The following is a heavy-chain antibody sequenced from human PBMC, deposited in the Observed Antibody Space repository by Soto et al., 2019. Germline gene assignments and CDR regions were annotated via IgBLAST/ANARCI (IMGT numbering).Heavy chain of an antibody. Sequence: PGGSLRLSCAASGFTFSSYWMHWVRQAPGKGLVRVSRINSDGSSTSYADSVKGRFTISRDNANNTLYLQMNSLRAEDSAVYFCARAGCSGGSCYAFDIWGQGTMVTVSS. D-gene: IGHD2-15*01. CDR2: INSDGSST. J-gene: IGHJ3*02. CDR3: ARAGCSGGSCYAFDI. V-gene: IGHV3-74*01. CDR1: GFTFSSYW.